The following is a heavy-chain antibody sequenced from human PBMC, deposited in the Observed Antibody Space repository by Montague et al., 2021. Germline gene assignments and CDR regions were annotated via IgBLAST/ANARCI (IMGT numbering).Heavy chain of an antibody. V-gene: IGHV3-74*01. J-gene: IGHJ4*02. Sequence: SLRLSCAASGFTFSSYWMHWARQAPGKGLVWVSTIKTDGSSTNYADSVKGRFTISRDNAKNTLYLQMNSLRVEDTAVYYCARSYDSWGQGALVTVSS. D-gene: IGHD3-10*01. CDR3: ARSYDS. CDR2: IKTDGSST. CDR1: GFTFSSYW.